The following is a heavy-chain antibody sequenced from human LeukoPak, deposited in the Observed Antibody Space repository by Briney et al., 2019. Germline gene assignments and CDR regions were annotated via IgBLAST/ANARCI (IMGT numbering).Heavy chain of an antibody. CDR2: IYHSGNS. J-gene: IGHJ4*02. D-gene: IGHD6-6*01. V-gene: IGHV4-4*02. CDR3: ARDVGARLPGY. Sequence: SETLSLTCAVSGGSISSNNWWSWVRQPPGKGLEWIGEIYHSGNSNYNPSLKSRVTISVDKSKNQFSLKLSSVTAADTAVYYCARDVGARLPGYWGQGILVTVSS. CDR1: GGSISSNNW.